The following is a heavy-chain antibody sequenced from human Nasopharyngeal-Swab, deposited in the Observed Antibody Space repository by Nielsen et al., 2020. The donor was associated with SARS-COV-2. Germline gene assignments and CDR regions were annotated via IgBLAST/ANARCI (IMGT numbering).Heavy chain of an antibody. J-gene: IGHJ4*02. CDR3: ARRIAVAGTVALDY. Sequence: SETLSLTWTVSGGSISSSSYYWGWIRQPPGTGREWIGSIYYSGSTYYNPSLKSRVTISVDKSKNPFSLQLSSVTAADTAVYYCARRIAVAGTVALDYWGQGTLVTVSS. D-gene: IGHD6-19*01. CDR2: IYYSGST. V-gene: IGHV4-39*01. CDR1: GGSISSSSYY.